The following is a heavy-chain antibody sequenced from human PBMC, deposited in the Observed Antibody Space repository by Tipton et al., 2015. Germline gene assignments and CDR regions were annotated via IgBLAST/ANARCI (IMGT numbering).Heavy chain of an antibody. CDR2: ISHSGST. CDR3: ATLVDGYSRIP. D-gene: IGHD5-24*01. V-gene: IGHV4-38-2*01. J-gene: IGHJ5*02. CDR1: AYSISTDYY. Sequence: TLSLTCAVSAYSISTDYYWVWIRQPPGKGLEWIGTISHSGSTYYNPSLKSRVITSVDTSKTQFSLEMRSVTATDTAVYYCATLVDGYSRIPWGQGTRVTVSS.